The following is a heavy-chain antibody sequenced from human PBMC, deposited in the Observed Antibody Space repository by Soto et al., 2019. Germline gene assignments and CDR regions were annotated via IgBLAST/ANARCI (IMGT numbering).Heavy chain of an antibody. CDR2: IYPGDSDT. J-gene: IGHJ6*02. Sequence: LGESLKISCKGSGYSFTSYWIGWVRQMPGKGLEWMGIIYPGDSDTRYSPSFQGQVTISADKSISTAYLQWGSLKASDTAMYYCARVYYYESSGYYGNYYRMDVWGQGTTVNVPS. CDR1: GYSFTSYW. D-gene: IGHD3-22*01. CDR3: ARVYYYESSGYYGNYYRMDV. V-gene: IGHV5-51*01.